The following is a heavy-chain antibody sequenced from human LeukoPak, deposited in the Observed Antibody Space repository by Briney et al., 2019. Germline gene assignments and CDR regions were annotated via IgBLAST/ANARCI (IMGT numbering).Heavy chain of an antibody. V-gene: IGHV5-51*01. CDR3: AVRTSGGFDF. D-gene: IGHD2-8*01. CDR1: GYPFTNYW. CDR2: NYPGDADT. Sequence: ESLPISSMGTGYPFTNYWIGWVRQLPGKGLEWMGINYPGDADTRYSPSFQGQVTISADKSISTAYLQWSSLKASDTAMYYCAVRTSGGFDFWGQGTLVTVSS. J-gene: IGHJ4*02.